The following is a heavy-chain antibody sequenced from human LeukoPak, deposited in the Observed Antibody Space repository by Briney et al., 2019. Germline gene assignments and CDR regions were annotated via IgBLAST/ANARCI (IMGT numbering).Heavy chain of an antibody. CDR3: TNDAFYWGSWN. CDR1: GFDFATYG. J-gene: IGHJ4*02. D-gene: IGHD7-27*01. V-gene: IGHV3-30*02. CDR2: IQNRENAK. Sequence: GGSLRLSCATSGFDFATYGMHWVRQAPGKGLEWVAFIQNRENAKSYADSVRGRFSIFRDDSKNTLYLQLSSLRRDDTAVYYCTNDAFYWGSWNCGPGALVIVSS.